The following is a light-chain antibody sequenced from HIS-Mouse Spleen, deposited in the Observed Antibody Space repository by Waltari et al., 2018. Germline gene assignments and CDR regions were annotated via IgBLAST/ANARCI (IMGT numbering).Light chain of an antibody. Sequence: DVVMTQSPLSLPVAPGEPASISCRSSQSLLHSNGYNYLDWYLQKPGQSPQLLIYLGSNRATGVPARFSGSGSGTDFTLTISRVEAEDVGVYYCMQALQWWTFGQGTKVEIK. CDR1: QSLLHSNGYNY. CDR2: LGS. V-gene: IGKV2-28*01. CDR3: MQALQWWT. J-gene: IGKJ1*01.